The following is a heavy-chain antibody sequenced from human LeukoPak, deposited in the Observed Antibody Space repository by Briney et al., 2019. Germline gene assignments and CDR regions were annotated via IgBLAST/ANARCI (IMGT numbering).Heavy chain of an antibody. CDR3: AGGPLWLSFDS. CDR2: IYYSGST. V-gene: IGHV4-59*01. Sequence: SETLSLTCTVSGGSISSYYWGWIRQPPVKGLEWIGYIYYSGSTNYNPSLKSRVTMSVDTSKNLFSLKLSSVTAADTAVYYCAGGPLWLSFDSWGQGTLVTVSS. J-gene: IGHJ4*02. D-gene: IGHD5-18*01. CDR1: GGSISSYY.